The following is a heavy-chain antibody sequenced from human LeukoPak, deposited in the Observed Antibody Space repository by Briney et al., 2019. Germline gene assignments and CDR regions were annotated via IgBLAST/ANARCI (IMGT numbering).Heavy chain of an antibody. CDR1: GFTFSSYS. J-gene: IGHJ6*04. Sequence: GGSLRLSCAGSGFTFSSYSMNWVRQAPGKGLEWVSSISSSSSYIYYADSVRGRFTISRDDAKNSLFLQMNSLRVEDTAVYYCARDTGGSMDVWGKGTTVTVSS. D-gene: IGHD3-10*01. CDR2: ISSSSSYI. CDR3: ARDTGGSMDV. V-gene: IGHV3-21*01.